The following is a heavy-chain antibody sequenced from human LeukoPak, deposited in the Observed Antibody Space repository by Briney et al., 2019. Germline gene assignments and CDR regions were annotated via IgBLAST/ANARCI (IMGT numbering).Heavy chain of an antibody. J-gene: IGHJ5*02. CDR1: GFTFSDYA. Sequence: GGSLRLSCAASGFTFSDYAMTWVRQPPGKGLQWVSGISGSGASSYYADSVKGRFIISRDNSKNTLYLQMDGLRAEDTAVYYCAKGASSGWLLYWFDPWGQGTLVTVSS. CDR2: ISGSGASS. V-gene: IGHV3-23*01. D-gene: IGHD6-19*01. CDR3: AKGASSGWLLYWFDP.